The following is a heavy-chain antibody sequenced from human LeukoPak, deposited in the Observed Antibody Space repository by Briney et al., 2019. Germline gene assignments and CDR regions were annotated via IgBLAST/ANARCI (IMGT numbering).Heavy chain of an antibody. V-gene: IGHV1-69*04. CDR3: ARDLTDYGGNVRFDY. CDR2: IIPILGIA. Sequence: GASVTVSCKASGGTFSSYAISWVRQAPGEGLEWMGTIIPILGIANYAQKFQGRVTITEDKSTSTAYMELSSLRSEDTAVYYCARDLTDYGGNVRFDYWGQGTLVTVSS. D-gene: IGHD4-23*01. J-gene: IGHJ4*02. CDR1: GGTFSSYA.